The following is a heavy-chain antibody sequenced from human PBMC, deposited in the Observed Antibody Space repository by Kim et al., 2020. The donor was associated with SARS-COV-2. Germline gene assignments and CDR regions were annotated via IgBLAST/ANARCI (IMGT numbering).Heavy chain of an antibody. V-gene: IGHV4-39*01. CDR2: IYYSGNT. CDR1: GGSISSSGYF. CDR3: ARLAKSAERYFAL. J-gene: IGHJ2*01. Sequence: SETLSLTCSVSGGSISSSGYFWAWIRQPPGKGLEWIGMIYYSGNTFYSPSLRSRVTISVDTSKNQFSLKLSSVTAADTAVYYCARLAKSAERYFALWGRGTLVTVSS.